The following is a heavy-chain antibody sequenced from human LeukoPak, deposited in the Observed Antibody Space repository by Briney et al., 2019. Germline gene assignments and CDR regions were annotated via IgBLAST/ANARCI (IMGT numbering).Heavy chain of an antibody. Sequence: GGSLRLSCAASGFTFSSYSMNWVRQAPGKGLEWVSSISSSSSYMYYADSVKGRFTISRDNAKNSLYLQMNSLRAEDTAVYYCARDPQTYYDILTGFQWDYWGQGTLVTVSS. D-gene: IGHD3-9*01. CDR3: ARDPQTYYDILTGFQWDY. CDR2: ISSSSSYM. V-gene: IGHV3-21*01. J-gene: IGHJ4*02. CDR1: GFTFSSYS.